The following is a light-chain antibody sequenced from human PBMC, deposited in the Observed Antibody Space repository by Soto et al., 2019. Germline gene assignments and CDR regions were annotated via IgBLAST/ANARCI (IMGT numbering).Light chain of an antibody. CDR2: GAS. CDR1: QGIRSF. V-gene: IGKV1-9*01. CDR3: QQLYTYPLT. J-gene: IGKJ4*01. Sequence: DIQLTQSPSFLPASVGDRVSITCRASQGIRSFLAWHQQKPGKAPKPLIHGASTLQTGVPSRFSGSGSGTEFTLTISSLQPEDFATYYCQQLYTYPLTFGGGTKVDIK.